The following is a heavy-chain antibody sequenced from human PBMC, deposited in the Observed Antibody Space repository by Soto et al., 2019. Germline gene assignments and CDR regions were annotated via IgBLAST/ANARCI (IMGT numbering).Heavy chain of an antibody. V-gene: IGHV4-30-4*08. J-gene: IGHJ5*02. CDR2: IYYSGST. CDR3: ARVSYYDSSGINWFAP. D-gene: IGHD3-22*01. Sequence: SETLSLTCAVYDGSFSGYYWTWIRQPPGKGLEWIGYIYYSGSTYYNPSLKSRVTISVDTSKNQFSLKLSSVTAADTAVYYCARVSYYDSSGINWFAPWGQVTLVTVPS. CDR1: DGSFSGYY.